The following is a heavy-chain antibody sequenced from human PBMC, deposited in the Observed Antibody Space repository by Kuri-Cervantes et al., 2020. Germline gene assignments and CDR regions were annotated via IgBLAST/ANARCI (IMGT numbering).Heavy chain of an antibody. Sequence: GGSLRLSCAASGFTFSSYGMHWVRQAPGKGLEWVSAISGSGSSTYYADSVKGRFTISGDNSKNTLYLQMNSLRAEDTAVYYCAKDSGFQDYWGQGTLVTVSS. D-gene: IGHD3-10*01. CDR2: ISGSGSST. CDR1: GFTFSSYG. J-gene: IGHJ4*02. CDR3: AKDSGFQDY. V-gene: IGHV3-23*01.